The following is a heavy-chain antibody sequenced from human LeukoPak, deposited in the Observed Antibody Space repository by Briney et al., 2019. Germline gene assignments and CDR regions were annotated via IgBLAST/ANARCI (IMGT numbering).Heavy chain of an antibody. Sequence: GRSLRLSCAASGFTFDDQAMHWVRQVPGRGLEWVSGISWNSGSIGYGESVRGRFTISRDNAKNSLYLQMSSLRAEDTAVYYCVRDIRESDHWGQGTLVTVSS. V-gene: IGHV3-9*01. CDR2: ISWNSGSI. J-gene: IGHJ5*02. CDR3: VRDIRESDH. CDR1: GFTFDDQA.